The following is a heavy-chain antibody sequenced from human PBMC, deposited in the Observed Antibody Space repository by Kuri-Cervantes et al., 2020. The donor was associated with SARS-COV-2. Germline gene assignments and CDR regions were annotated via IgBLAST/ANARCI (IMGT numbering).Heavy chain of an antibody. CDR1: VGTFSHTI. Sequence: SETLSLTCYVCVGTFSHTIGSWIRQPPGKGLEWIGEINHSGSTNYNPSLKSRVTISVDTSKNQFSLKLSSVTAADTAVYYCANWGLHDAFDIWGQGTMVTVSS. J-gene: IGHJ3*02. V-gene: IGHV4-34*08. CDR3: ANWGLHDAFDI. CDR2: INHSGST. D-gene: IGHD7-27*01.